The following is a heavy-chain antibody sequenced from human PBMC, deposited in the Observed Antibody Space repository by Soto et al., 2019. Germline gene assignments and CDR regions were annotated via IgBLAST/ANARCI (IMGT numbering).Heavy chain of an antibody. Sequence: VTCAVYGGSFSGYYWSWVRQPPGKGLEWIGEINHSGSTNYNPSLKSRVTISVDTSKNQFSLKLSSVTAADTAVYYCASEYSSSLGGMDASAQRTTVTVSS. J-gene: IGHJ6*02. CDR3: ASEYSSSLGGMDA. D-gene: IGHD6-6*01. CDR1: GGSFSGYY. CDR2: INHSGST. V-gene: IGHV4-34*01.